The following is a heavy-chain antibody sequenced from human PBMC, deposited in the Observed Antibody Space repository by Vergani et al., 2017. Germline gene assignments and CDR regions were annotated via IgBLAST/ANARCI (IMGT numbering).Heavy chain of an antibody. CDR1: GFTVSSNY. CDR2: IYSGGST. J-gene: IGHJ3*02. CDR3: ASQSGDYGDYEAAFDI. Sequence: EVQLVETGGGLIQPGGSLRLSCAASGFTVSSNYMSWVRQAPGKGLEWVSVIYSGGSTYYADSVKGRFTISRDNSKNTLYLQMNSLRAEDTAVYYCASQSGDYGDYEAAFDIWGQGTMVTVPS. V-gene: IGHV3-53*02. D-gene: IGHD4-17*01.